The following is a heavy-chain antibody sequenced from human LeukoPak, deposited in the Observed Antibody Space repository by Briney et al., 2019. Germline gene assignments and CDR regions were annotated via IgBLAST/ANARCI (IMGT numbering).Heavy chain of an antibody. CDR1: GYTFTSYY. J-gene: IGHJ4*02. Sequence: ASVTVSCKASGYTFTSYYMHWVRQAPGQGLEWMGIINPSGGSTIYAQKFQGRVTITTDTSTSTAYMELRSLRSDDTAVYYCARIRRDGYNIDYWGQGTLVTVSS. D-gene: IGHD5-24*01. CDR3: ARIRRDGYNIDY. CDR2: INPSGGST. V-gene: IGHV1-46*01.